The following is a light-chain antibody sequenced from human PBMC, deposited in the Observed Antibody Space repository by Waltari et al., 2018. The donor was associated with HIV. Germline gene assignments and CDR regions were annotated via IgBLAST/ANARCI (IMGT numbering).Light chain of an antibody. Sequence: QSALTQPASVSGSPGQSITISCTGTSSDVGGYNYVSWYQQHTVKAPKLMIYEVSNRPSWVSNRFSGSKSGNTASLTISGLQAEDEADYYCSSYTSSSTLGVFGGGTKLTVL. CDR3: SSYTSSSTLGV. J-gene: IGLJ3*02. V-gene: IGLV2-14*01. CDR1: SSDVGGYNY. CDR2: EVS.